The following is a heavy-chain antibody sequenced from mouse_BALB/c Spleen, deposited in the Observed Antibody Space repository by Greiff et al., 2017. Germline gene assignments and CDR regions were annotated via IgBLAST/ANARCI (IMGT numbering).Heavy chain of an antibody. J-gene: IGHJ4*01. CDR2: INPNNGGT. V-gene: IGHV1-18*01. CDR3: ARTGYGNYPYAMDY. Sequence: EVQLQESGPELVKPGASVKIPCKASGYTFTDYNMDWVKQSHGKSLEWIGDINPNNGGTIYNQKFKGKATLTVDKSSSTAYMELRSLTSEDTAVYYCARTGYGNYPYAMDYWGQGTSVTVSS. D-gene: IGHD2-1*01. CDR1: GYTFTDYN.